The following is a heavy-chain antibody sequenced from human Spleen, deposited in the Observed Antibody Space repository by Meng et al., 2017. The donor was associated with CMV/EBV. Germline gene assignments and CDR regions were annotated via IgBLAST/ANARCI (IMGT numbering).Heavy chain of an antibody. CDR1: GFIVSSNY. Sequence: GESLKISCAASGFIVSSNYMTWVRQAPGRGLEWVSSISSSSRYIYYADSVKGRFTMSRDNAKNSLYLQMNSLRVEDTAVYYCARDWYTTSSRPFDYWGQGTLVTVSS. J-gene: IGHJ4*02. CDR3: ARDWYTTSSRPFDY. D-gene: IGHD6-6*01. V-gene: IGHV3-21*01. CDR2: ISSSSRYI.